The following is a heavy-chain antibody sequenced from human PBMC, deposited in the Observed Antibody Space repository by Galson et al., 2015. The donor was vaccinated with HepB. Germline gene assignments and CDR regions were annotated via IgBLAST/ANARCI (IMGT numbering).Heavy chain of an antibody. J-gene: IGHJ6*02. V-gene: IGHV1-46*01. CDR3: AREVVPAAYYGMDV. CDR1: GYTFTNYY. D-gene: IGHD2-2*01. Sequence: SVKVSCKASGYTFTNYYMHWVRQAPGQGLEWMGIINPNSGSTSYAQKFQGRVTMTRDTSTSTLYMKLSSLRSEDTAVYYCAREVVPAAYYGMDVWGQGTTVTVSS. CDR2: INPNSGST.